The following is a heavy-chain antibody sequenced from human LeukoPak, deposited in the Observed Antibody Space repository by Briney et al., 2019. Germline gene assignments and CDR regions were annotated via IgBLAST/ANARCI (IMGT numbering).Heavy chain of an antibody. V-gene: IGHV1-24*01. J-gene: IGHJ5*02. CDR2: FDPEDGET. CDR1: GYTLTELS. D-gene: IGHD6-19*01. Sequence: ASVKVSCKVSGYTLTELSMHWLRQAPGKGLEWMGGFDPEDGETIYAQKFQGRVTMTEDTSTDTAYMELSSLRSEDTAVYYCATGGAMAEDYWWFDPWGQGTLVTVSS. CDR3: ATGGAMAEDYWWFDP.